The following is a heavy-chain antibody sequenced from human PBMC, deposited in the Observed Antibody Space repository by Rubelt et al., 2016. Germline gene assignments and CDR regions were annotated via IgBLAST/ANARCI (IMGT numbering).Heavy chain of an antibody. CDR3: AREGVIVARLNWFDP. CDR1: GYTFSNYG. Sequence: ELKKPGASVKVSCKASGYTFSNYGVTWVRQAPGQGLEWMGWISAYNGNTNYAQKFQGRVTMTADTSTTTAYMELRSLRSDDTAVYYCAREGVIVARLNWFDPWGQGTLVTVSS. CDR2: ISAYNGNT. V-gene: IGHV1-18*01. D-gene: IGHD6-6*01. J-gene: IGHJ5*02.